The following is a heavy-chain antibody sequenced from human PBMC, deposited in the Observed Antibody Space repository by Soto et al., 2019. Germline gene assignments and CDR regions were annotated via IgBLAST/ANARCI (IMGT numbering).Heavy chain of an antibody. CDR2: IWYDGSNK. V-gene: IGHV3-33*01. Sequence: QVQLVESGGGVVQPGRSLRLSCAASGFTFSSYGMHWVRQAPGKGLEWVAVIWYDGSNKYYADSVKGRFTISRDNSKNTLNLQMSSLRAEDTAVYYCARGSPRNTDFDYWGQGPLVTVSS. J-gene: IGHJ4*02. D-gene: IGHD1-1*01. CDR3: ARGSPRNTDFDY. CDR1: GFTFSSYG.